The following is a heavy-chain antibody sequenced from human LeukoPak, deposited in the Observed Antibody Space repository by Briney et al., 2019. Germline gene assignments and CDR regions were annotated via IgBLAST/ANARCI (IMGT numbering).Heavy chain of an antibody. J-gene: IGHJ3*02. Sequence: SETLSLTCTVSGGSIISSSYYWGCIRQPPGKGLEWIGSIYYSGSTYYNPSLKSRVTISVDTSKNQFSLKLSSVTAADTAVYYCASTCITIFCPNAFDIWGQGTMVTVSS. CDR2: IYYSGST. CDR1: GGSIISSSYY. CDR3: ASTCITIFCPNAFDI. D-gene: IGHD3-9*01. V-gene: IGHV4-39*07.